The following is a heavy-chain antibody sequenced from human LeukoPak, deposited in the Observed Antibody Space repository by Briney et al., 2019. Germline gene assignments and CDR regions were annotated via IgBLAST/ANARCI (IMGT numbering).Heavy chain of an antibody. D-gene: IGHD5-12*01. V-gene: IGHV3-30*18. CDR2: ISYDGSNK. Sequence: GRSLRLSCAASGFTFSSYGMHWVRQAPGKGLEWVAVISYDGSNKYYADAVQGRFTISRDNSKNTLYLQMNSLRAEDTAVYYCAKDGRVATITLDYWGQGTLVTVSS. J-gene: IGHJ4*02. CDR1: GFTFSSYG. CDR3: AKDGRVATITLDY.